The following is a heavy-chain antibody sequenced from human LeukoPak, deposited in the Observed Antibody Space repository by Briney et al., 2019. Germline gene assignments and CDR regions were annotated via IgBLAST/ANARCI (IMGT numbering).Heavy chain of an antibody. CDR1: GFTFSSYG. J-gene: IGHJ4*02. Sequence: GGSLRLSCAASGFTFSSYGMHWVRQAPGKGLEWVAVISYDGSNKYYADSVKGRFTISRDNSKNTLYLQMNSLRAEDTAVYYCAKDSWFGDYPGWYFDYWGQGTLVTVSS. V-gene: IGHV3-30*18. CDR2: ISYDGSNK. CDR3: AKDSWFGDYPGWYFDY. D-gene: IGHD3-10*01.